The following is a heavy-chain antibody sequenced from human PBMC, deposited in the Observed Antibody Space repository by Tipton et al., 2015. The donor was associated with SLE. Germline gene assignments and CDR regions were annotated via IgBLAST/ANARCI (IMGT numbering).Heavy chain of an antibody. D-gene: IGHD6-19*01. V-gene: IGHV4-38-2*02. Sequence: TLSLTGTVSGYSISSGYYWGWIRQPPGKGLEWIGSIYHSGSTYNNPSLKSRVTISVDTSKNQFSLKLSSVTAADTAVYYCAAVSSALWDFGYWGQGTLVTVSS. CDR1: GYSISSGYY. J-gene: IGHJ4*02. CDR3: AAVSSALWDFGY. CDR2: IYHSGST.